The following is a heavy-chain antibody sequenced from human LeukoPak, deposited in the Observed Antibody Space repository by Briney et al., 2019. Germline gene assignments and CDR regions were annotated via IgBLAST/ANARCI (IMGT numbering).Heavy chain of an antibody. Sequence: PGGSLRLSCAASGFTFSSYGMHWVRQAPGKGLEWVAFIRYDGSNKYYADSVKGRFTISRDNSKNTLYLQMNSLRAEDTAVYYCAKDQGYCSGGSCYENWFDPWGQGTLVTVSS. CDR1: GFTFSSYG. J-gene: IGHJ5*02. D-gene: IGHD2-15*01. CDR3: AKDQGYCSGGSCYENWFDP. V-gene: IGHV3-30*02. CDR2: IRYDGSNK.